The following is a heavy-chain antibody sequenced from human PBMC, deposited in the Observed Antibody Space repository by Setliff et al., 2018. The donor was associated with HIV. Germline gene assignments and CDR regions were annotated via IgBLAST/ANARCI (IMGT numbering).Heavy chain of an antibody. J-gene: IGHJ6*03. CDR1: GGSINSGSYF. CDR2: INHSGST. V-gene: IGHV4-39*07. Sequence: PSETLSLTCTVSGGSINSGSYFWSWIRQPPGKGLEWIGEINHSGSTNYNPSLKSRVTISVDTSKNQFSLKLSSVTAADTAIFYCARATTGYSSIWYRNGLTYYYYMDVWGRGTKVTVSS. CDR3: ARATTGYSSIWYRNGLTYYYYMDV. D-gene: IGHD6-13*01.